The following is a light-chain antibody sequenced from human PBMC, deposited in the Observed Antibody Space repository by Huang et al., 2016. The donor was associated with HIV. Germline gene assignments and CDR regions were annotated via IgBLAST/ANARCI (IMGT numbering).Light chain of an antibody. CDR2: LGS. CDR3: MQALQTPIT. V-gene: IGKV2-28*01. J-gene: IGKJ5*01. Sequence: DIVMTQSPLSLPVTPGESASISCRSSQSLLHSYGNNYLDWYVQKPGQSPQLLIYLGSNRASGVPDRFSGSGSGTDFTLKISRVEAEDVGVYFCMQALQTPITFGQGTRLEIK. CDR1: QSLLHSYGNNY.